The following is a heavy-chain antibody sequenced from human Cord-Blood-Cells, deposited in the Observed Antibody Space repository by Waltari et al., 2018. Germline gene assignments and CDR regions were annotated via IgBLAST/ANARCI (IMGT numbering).Heavy chain of an antibody. CDR1: GGTFSSYA. J-gene: IGHJ4*02. CDR2: SIPMFGTA. V-gene: IGHV1-69*01. D-gene: IGHD1-26*01. Sequence: QVQLVQSGAEVKKPGSSVKVSCKASGGTFSSYAISWVRQAPGQGLEWMGGSIPMFGTANDAQQGQGRVTSTADESTSTAYMGLSSLRSEDTAVYYCASSLYRYSGSYYFDYWGQGTLVTVSS. CDR3: ASSLYRYSGSYYFDY.